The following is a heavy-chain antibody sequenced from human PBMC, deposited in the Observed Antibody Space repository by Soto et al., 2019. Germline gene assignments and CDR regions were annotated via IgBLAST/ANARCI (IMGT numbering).Heavy chain of an antibody. D-gene: IGHD4-17*01. CDR3: ARELVSGGDYVGVDY. CDR2: ISSSSYI. Sequence: KPGWSLRLSCAASGFTFSSYSMNWVRQAPGKGLEWVSSISSSSYIYYADSVKGRFTISRDNAKNSLYLQMNSLRAEDTAVYYCARELVSGGDYVGVDYCGQGTLITAPQ. CDR1: GFTFSSYS. J-gene: IGHJ4*02. V-gene: IGHV3-21*01.